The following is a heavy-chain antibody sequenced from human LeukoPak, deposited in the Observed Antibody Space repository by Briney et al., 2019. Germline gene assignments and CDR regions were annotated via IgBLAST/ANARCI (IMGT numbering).Heavy chain of an antibody. CDR1: GFTFSSYG. CDR2: IRYDGSNK. J-gene: IGHJ4*02. Sequence: PGGSLRLSCAASGFTFSSYGMHWVRQAPGKGLEWVAFIRYDGSNKYYADSVKGRFTISRDNSKNTLYLQMNSLRAEDTAVYYCAKDGSGYLYYFDYWGQGTLVTVSS. V-gene: IGHV3-30*02. D-gene: IGHD6-25*01. CDR3: AKDGSGYLYYFDY.